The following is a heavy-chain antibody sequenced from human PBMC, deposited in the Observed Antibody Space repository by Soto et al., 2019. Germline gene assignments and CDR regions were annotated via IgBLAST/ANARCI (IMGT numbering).Heavy chain of an antibody. J-gene: IGHJ1*01. CDR2: ISGSGGST. V-gene: IGHV3-23*01. CDR3: AKDSALNGDSSGWPTYLATEYFQH. Sequence: GGSLRLSCAASGFTFSSYAMSWVRQAPGKGLEWVSAISGSGGSTYYADSVKGRFTISRDNSKNTLYLQMNSLRAEDTAVYYCAKDSALNGDSSGWPTYLATEYFQHWGQGTLVTVSS. CDR1: GFTFSSYA. D-gene: IGHD6-19*01.